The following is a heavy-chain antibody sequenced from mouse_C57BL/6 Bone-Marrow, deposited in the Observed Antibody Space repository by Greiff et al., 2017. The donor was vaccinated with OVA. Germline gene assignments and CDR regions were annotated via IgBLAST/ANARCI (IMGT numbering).Heavy chain of an antibody. CDR1: GFSLTSYG. CDR2: IWGVGST. J-gene: IGHJ3*01. D-gene: IGHD1-1*01. CDR3: ASLYGSSYGRFAY. Sequence: VKLVESGPGLVAPSQSLSITCTVSGFSLTSYGVDWVRQSPGKGLEWLGVIWGVGSTNYNSALKSRLSISKDNSKSQVFLKMNSLQTDDTAMYYCASLYGSSYGRFAYWGQGTLVTVSA. V-gene: IGHV2-6*01.